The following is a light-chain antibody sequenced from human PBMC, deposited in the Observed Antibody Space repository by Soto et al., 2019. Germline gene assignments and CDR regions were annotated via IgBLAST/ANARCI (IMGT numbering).Light chain of an antibody. Sequence: ERRMTQSPDTLSVSPGERATLSCRAGQSISNNLAWYQQKPGQAPRLLIYGASTRATGIPARFTGSGSGTEFTLTISSLQSEDFAVYYCQQYSNWPRTFGQGTKV. V-gene: IGKV3-15*01. CDR2: GAS. CDR1: QSISNN. CDR3: QQYSNWPRT. J-gene: IGKJ1*01.